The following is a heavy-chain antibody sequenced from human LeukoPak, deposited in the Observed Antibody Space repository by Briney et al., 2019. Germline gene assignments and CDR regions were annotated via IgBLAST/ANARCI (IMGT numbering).Heavy chain of an antibody. V-gene: IGHV4-59*01. CDR2: IYYSGST. J-gene: IGHJ6*02. CDR3: ARVFHNYYYYGMDV. Sequence: SETLSLTCTVSGGSISSYYWSWIRQPPGQGLEWIGYIYYSGSTNYNPSLKSRVTISVDTSKNQFSLKLSSVTAADTAVYYCARVFHNYYYYGMDVWGQGTTVTVSS. CDR1: GGSISSYY.